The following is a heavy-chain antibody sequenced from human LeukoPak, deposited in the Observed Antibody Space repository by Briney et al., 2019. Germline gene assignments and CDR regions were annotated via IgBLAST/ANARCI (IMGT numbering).Heavy chain of an antibody. CDR1: GGSISSYY. V-gene: IGHV4-39*01. Sequence: SETLSLTCTVSGGSISSYYWSWIRQPPGKGLEWIGSIYYSGSTYYNPSLKSRVTISVDTSKNQFSLKLNSVTATDTAVYYCARHYGPWGQGTLVTVSS. J-gene: IGHJ4*02. D-gene: IGHD3-10*01. CDR2: IYYSGST. CDR3: ARHYGP.